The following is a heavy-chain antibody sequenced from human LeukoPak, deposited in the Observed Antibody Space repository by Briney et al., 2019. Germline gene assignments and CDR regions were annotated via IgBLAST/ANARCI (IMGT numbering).Heavy chain of an antibody. CDR3: AREERFHWGSRFDY. CDR2: INSDGSST. V-gene: IGHV3-74*01. J-gene: IGHJ4*02. Sequence: GGSLRLSCAASGCTFSSYWMHWVRQAPGKGLVWVSRINSDGSSTSYADSVKGRFTISRDNAKNTLYLQMNSMRAEDTAVYYCAREERFHWGSRFDYWGQGTLVTVSS. CDR1: GCTFSSYW. D-gene: IGHD7-27*01.